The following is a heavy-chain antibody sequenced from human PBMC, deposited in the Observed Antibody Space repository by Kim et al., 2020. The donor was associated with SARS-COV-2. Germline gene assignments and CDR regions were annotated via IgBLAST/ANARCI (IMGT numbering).Heavy chain of an antibody. D-gene: IGHD5-12*01. V-gene: IGHV3-33*01. J-gene: IGHJ4*02. CDR3: ARANIVATIALVY. Sequence: YADSGKGRFTISRDNSKNTLYLQMNSLRAEDTAVYYCARANIVATIALVYWGQGTLVTVSS.